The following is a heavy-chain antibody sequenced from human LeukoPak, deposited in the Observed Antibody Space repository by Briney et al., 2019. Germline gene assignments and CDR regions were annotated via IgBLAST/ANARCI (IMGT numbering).Heavy chain of an antibody. CDR2: INHSGST. CDR1: GGSFSGYY. D-gene: IGHD6-6*01. J-gene: IGHJ4*02. V-gene: IGHV4-34*01. Sequence: SETLSLTCAVYGGSFSGYYWSWIRQPPGKGLEWIGEINHSGSTNYNPSLKSRVTISVDTSKNQFSLKLSSVTAADTAVYYCAGRGRRYYFDYWGQGTLVTVSS. CDR3: AGRGRRYYFDY.